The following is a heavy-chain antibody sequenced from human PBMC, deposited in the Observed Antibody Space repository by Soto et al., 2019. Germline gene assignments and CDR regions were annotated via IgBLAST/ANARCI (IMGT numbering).Heavy chain of an antibody. J-gene: IGHJ6*02. CDR1: GFSLSSHA. Sequence: GGSLRLSCVASGFSLSSHAVSWVRQTLEKGLEWVSGIRGFSPYTFYAESVKGRFTISRDNAKNSLYLQMNSLGVEDTAVYYCARDRGYDAHDYYYNAMDVWGQGTTVTVSS. CDR3: ARDRGYDAHDYYYNAMDV. D-gene: IGHD2-15*01. CDR2: IRGFSPYT. V-gene: IGHV3-21*01.